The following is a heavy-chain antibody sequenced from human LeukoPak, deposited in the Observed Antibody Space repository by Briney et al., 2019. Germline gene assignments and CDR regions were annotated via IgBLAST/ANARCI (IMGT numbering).Heavy chain of an antibody. J-gene: IGHJ6*02. CDR1: GFTFSSYS. CDR2: ISSSSSYI. CDR3: ARDWSSSWYSDGMDV. V-gene: IGHV3-21*01. D-gene: IGHD6-13*01. Sequence: GGSLRLSCAASGFTFSSYSMNWVRQAPGKGLEWVSSISSSSSYIYYADSVKGRFTISRDNAKNSLYLQMNSLRAEDTAVYYCARDWSSSWYSDGMDVWGQGTTVTVSS.